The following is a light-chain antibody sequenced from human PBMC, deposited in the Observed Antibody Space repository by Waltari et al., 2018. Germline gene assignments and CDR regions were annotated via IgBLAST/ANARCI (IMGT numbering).Light chain of an antibody. J-gene: IGKJ1*01. CDR2: WAS. CDR3: QQYVTTPWT. V-gene: IGKV4-1*01. Sequence: DIVMTQSPDSLAVSLGERATINCKSSQTVLHSSTNNNYLAWYQQKPGQPPKLLIYWASNPGSGVPDRFSGSGSGTDFTLTISSLQAEDVAVYSCQQYVTTPWTFGQGTKVEI. CDR1: QTVLHSSTNNNY.